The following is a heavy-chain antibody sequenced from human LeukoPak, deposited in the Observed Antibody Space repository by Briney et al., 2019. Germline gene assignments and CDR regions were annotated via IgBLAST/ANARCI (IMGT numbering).Heavy chain of an antibody. CDR2: INTNTGNP. V-gene: IGHV7-4-1*02. Sequence: ASVKVSCKASGYTFTSYAMNWVRQAPGQGLEWMGWINTNTGNPTYAQGFTGRFVFSLDTSVSTAYLQISSLKAEDTAVYYCARGRLAARRHWPPPDYWGQGTLVTVSS. J-gene: IGHJ4*02. CDR3: ARGRLAARRHWPPPDY. CDR1: GYTFTSYA. D-gene: IGHD6-6*01.